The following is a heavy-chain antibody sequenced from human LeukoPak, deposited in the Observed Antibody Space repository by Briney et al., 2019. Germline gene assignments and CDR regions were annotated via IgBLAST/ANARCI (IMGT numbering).Heavy chain of an antibody. CDR1: GFTFSDYA. V-gene: IGHV3-23*01. CDR2: FSDNGGYT. Sequence: GGSLRLSCKASGFTFSDYAMSWVRQAPGKGLEWVSGFSDNGGYTYYADSVKGRFTISRDNSKNTLFLQMNSLRAEDTAIYYCAKSRNPGADCIDTSCYGGLDSWGQGTLVTVSS. J-gene: IGHJ5*01. CDR3: AKSRNPGADCIDTSCYGGLDS. D-gene: IGHD2-2*01.